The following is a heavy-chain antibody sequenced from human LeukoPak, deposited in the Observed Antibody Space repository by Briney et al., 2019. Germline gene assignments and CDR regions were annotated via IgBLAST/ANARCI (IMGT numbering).Heavy chain of an antibody. CDR3: ARDPEGYGFDAFDI. CDR1: GYTFTSYG. V-gene: IGHV1-18*01. Sequence: ASVTVSCTASGYTFTSYGISWGREAPGQGLEWVGWISAYNGNTNYAQKLQGRVTMTTDTSTSTAYMELRSLRSDDTAVYYCARDPEGYGFDAFDIWGQGTMVTVSS. D-gene: IGHD5-12*01. CDR2: ISAYNGNT. J-gene: IGHJ3*02.